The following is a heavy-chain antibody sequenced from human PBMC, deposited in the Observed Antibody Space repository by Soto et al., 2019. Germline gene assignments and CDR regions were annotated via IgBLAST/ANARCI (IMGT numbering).Heavy chain of an antibody. CDR2: IYYSGST. V-gene: IGHV4-59*12. Sequence: SETLSLTCTVSGGSISSYYWSWIRQPPGKGLEWIGYIYYSGSTNYNPSLKSRVTISVDRSKNQFSLKLRSVTAADTAVYYCTRGVGVPSSVAYYGMDVWGQGTTVTVSS. J-gene: IGHJ6*02. CDR3: TRGVGVPSSVAYYGMDV. CDR1: GGSISSYY. D-gene: IGHD2-2*01.